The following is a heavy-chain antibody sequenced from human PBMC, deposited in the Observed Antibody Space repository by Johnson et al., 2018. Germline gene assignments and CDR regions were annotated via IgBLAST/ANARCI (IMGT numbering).Heavy chain of an antibody. V-gene: IGHV5-51*01. Sequence: EVQLLESGAEVKKPGESXKISCKGSEYNFIAYWIAWVRQMPGKGLEWMGIIYPADSDTRYSPSFQGQVNISVDQSITTAYPQWSSLKPSETALYYRARQAVTSPHLDYWGQGTLVTVSS. D-gene: IGHD4-17*01. J-gene: IGHJ4*02. CDR1: EYNFIAYW. CDR3: ARQAVTSPHLDY. CDR2: IYPADSDT.